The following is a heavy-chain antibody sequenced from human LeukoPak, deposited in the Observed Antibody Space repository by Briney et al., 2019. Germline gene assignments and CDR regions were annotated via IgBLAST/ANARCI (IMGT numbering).Heavy chain of an antibody. J-gene: IGHJ4*02. D-gene: IGHD5-12*01. CDR1: GYTFTGYY. Sequence: ASVKVSCKASGYTFTGYYMHWVRQAPGQGLELMGWINPNSGGTNYAQKFQGRVTMTRDTSISTAYMELSRLRSDDTAVYYCAREDIVATITLDYWGQGTLVTVSS. CDR2: INPNSGGT. V-gene: IGHV1-2*02. CDR3: AREDIVATITLDY.